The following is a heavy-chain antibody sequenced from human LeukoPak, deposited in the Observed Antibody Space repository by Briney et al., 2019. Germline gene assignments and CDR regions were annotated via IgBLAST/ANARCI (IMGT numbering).Heavy chain of an antibody. Sequence: ASVKVSCKASGYTFTSYAMNWVRQAPGQGLEWMGWIDTNTGNPTYAQGFTGRFVFSLDTSVSTAYLQISGLKAEDTAVYYCAKDSALFLDYYGMDVWGQGTTVTVSS. D-gene: IGHD3-10*02. CDR1: GYTFTSYA. J-gene: IGHJ6*02. V-gene: IGHV7-4-1*02. CDR2: IDTNTGNP. CDR3: AKDSALFLDYYGMDV.